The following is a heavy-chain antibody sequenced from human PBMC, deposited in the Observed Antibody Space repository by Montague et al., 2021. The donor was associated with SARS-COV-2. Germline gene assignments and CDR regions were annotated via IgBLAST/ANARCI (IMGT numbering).Heavy chain of an antibody. CDR2: INHSGST. CDR1: GGSFRGHY. V-gene: IGHV4-34*01. Sequence: SETLSLTCGVSGGSFRGHYWSWIRQPPGKGLEWIGEINHSGSTNYNPSLKSRVTISVDTSKNQFSLKLRSVTAADTAVYYCARGRIEVSMIVVVMTGASYYMDVWGQGTTVTVSS. J-gene: IGHJ6*03. D-gene: IGHD3-22*01. CDR3: ARGRIEVSMIVVVMTGASYYMDV.